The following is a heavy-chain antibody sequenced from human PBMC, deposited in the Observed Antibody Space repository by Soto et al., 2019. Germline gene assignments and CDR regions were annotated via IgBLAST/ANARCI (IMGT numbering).Heavy chain of an antibody. V-gene: IGHV1-46*03. CDR3: ARGYSNYEDHYYYYYYMDV. CDR2: INPSGGST. D-gene: IGHD4-4*01. CDR1: GYTFTSYY. J-gene: IGHJ6*03. Sequence: VSVTVSCQAAGYTFTSYYMHLVRQAPGQGLEWMGIINPSGGSTSYAQKFQGRVTMTRDTSTSTVYMELSSLRSEDTAVYYCARGYSNYEDHYYYYYYMDVWGKGTTVTVSS.